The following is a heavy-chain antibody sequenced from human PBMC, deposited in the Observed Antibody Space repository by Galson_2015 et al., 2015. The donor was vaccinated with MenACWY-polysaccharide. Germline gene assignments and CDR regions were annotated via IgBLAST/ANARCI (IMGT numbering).Heavy chain of an antibody. Sequence: SLRLSCAASGFSFSIYWMSWVRRAPGKGLEFVANIKGDGSEKYYVDSVKGRFTISRDNTKNSLYLQMNSLRVEDTAVYYCARAMLGQSISGSLNNWLDPWGQGTLVIVSS. D-gene: IGHD1-26*01. CDR2: IKGDGSEK. V-gene: IGHV3-7*01. CDR3: ARAMLGQSISGSLNNWLDP. CDR1: GFSFSIYW. J-gene: IGHJ5*02.